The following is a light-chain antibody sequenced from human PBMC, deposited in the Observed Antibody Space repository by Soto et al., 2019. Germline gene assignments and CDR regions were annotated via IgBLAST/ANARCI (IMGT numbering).Light chain of an antibody. CDR2: GAS. Sequence: EIVMTQSPATLSVSPGERATLSCRASQSINSNLAWYQQKPGQAPRLLIYGASTRATGIPARFSGSGSGTDVTLTISSLQSEDFAVYYCQQYKNWPRTFGQGTKVDIK. J-gene: IGKJ1*01. CDR3: QQYKNWPRT. V-gene: IGKV3-15*01. CDR1: QSINSN.